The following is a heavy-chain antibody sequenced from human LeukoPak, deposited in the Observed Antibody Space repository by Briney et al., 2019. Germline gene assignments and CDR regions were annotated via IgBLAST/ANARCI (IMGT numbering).Heavy chain of an antibody. CDR2: IYYSGTT. D-gene: IGHD5-18*01. J-gene: IGHJ4*02. CDR3: ATTRGYSYGTTDY. Sequence: PSETLSLTCTVSGGSISNYYWNWIRQPPGKGLEWVGYIYYSGTTNYNPSLKSRVTISVDTSKNQFSLKLSSVTAADTAVYYCATTRGYSYGTTDYWGQGALVTVSS. CDR1: GGSISNYY. V-gene: IGHV4-59*08.